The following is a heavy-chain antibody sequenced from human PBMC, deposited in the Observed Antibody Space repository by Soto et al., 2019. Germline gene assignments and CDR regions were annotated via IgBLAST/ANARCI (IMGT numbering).Heavy chain of an antibody. CDR3: AKVGDDSSGYYGDY. J-gene: IGHJ4*02. CDR1: GFTFSSYG. CDR2: ISYDGSNK. V-gene: IGHV3-30*18. Sequence: QVQLVESGGGVVQPGRSLRLSCAASGFTFSSYGMHWVRQAPGKGLEWVAVISYDGSNKYYADSVKGRFTISRDNSKNTLYLEMNSLRAEDTAVYYCAKVGDDSSGYYGDYWGQGTLVTVSS. D-gene: IGHD3-22*01.